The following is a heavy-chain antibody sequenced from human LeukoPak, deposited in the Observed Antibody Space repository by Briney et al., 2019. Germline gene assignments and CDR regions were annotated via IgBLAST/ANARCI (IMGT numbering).Heavy chain of an antibody. CDR2: IYDSGST. J-gene: IGHJ6*02. CDR3: AKGGSTNFYYGDV. Sequence: SGTLSLTCSVSGGSMTNLYWTWIRQPPGKGLEWIGDIYDSGSTRYNTPLESRVTISVDTSKNQFSLKLSSVTAADTAVYYCAKGGSTNFYYGDVWGQGTTVTVSS. D-gene: IGHD2/OR15-2a*01. CDR1: GGSMTNLY. V-gene: IGHV4-59*01.